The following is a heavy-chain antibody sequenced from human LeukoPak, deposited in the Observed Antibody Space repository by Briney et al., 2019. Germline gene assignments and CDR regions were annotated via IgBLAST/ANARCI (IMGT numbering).Heavy chain of an antibody. V-gene: IGHV4-34*01. D-gene: IGHD3-3*01. Sequence: SGTLSLTCAVYGGSFSRYYWSWIRQPPGKGLEWIGEINHSGSTNYNPSLKSRVTISLDTSKNQFSLKLNSVTAAHTAVYYCARGAYYDFWSGRYYYYMDVWGKGTTVTVSS. CDR2: INHSGST. CDR3: ARGAYYDFWSGRYYYYMDV. J-gene: IGHJ6*03. CDR1: GGSFSRYY.